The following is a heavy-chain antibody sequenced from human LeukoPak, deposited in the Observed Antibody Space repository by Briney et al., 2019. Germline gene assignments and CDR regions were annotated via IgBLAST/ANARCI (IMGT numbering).Heavy chain of an antibody. Sequence: ASVKVSCKVSGYTLTELSMHWVRQAPGKGLEWMGGFDPEDGETIYAQKFQGRVTMTEGTSTDTAYMELSSLRSEDTAVYYCATSGGSYYIPVYWGQGTLVTVSS. D-gene: IGHD1-26*01. CDR3: ATSGGSYYIPVY. CDR2: FDPEDGET. V-gene: IGHV1-24*01. CDR1: GYTLTELS. J-gene: IGHJ4*02.